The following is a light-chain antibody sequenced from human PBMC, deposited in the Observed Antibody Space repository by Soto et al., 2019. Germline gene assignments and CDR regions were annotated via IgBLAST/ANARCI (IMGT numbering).Light chain of an antibody. V-gene: IGKV3-11*01. J-gene: IGKJ1*01. Sequence: EIVLTQSPATLSLSPAAGATLPGTASQGVSSYLARYQQKPGQAPRLLISDASNRATGIPARFSGSGSGTDFTRTISSLEPEDFAVYYCQQRSNWTFGQGTKVDIK. CDR3: QQRSNWT. CDR1: QGVSSY. CDR2: DAS.